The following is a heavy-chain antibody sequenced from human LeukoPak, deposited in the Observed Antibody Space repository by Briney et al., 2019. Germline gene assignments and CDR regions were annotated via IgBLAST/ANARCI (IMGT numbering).Heavy chain of an antibody. V-gene: IGHV4-4*07. CDR2: IYTSGST. D-gene: IGHD6-13*01. CDR3: ARASYSSSWYYFDY. J-gene: IGHJ4*02. CDR1: GGSISSYY. Sequence: SETLSLTCTVSGGSISSYYWSWIRQPAGKGLEWIGRIYTSGSTNYNPSLKSRVTMSVDTSKNQFSLKLSSVTAADTAVYYCARASYSSSWYYFDYWGQGTLVTVSS.